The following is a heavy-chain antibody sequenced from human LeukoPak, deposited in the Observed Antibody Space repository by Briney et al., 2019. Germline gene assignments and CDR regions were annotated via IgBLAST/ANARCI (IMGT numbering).Heavy chain of an antibody. CDR3: ATFTISGGPQGDWFDP. J-gene: IGHJ5*02. Sequence: ASVKVSFKVSGYTLTELSMHWVRQAPGKGREWMGGFDPEDGETIYAQKFQGRVTMTEDTSTDTAYMELSSLGSEDTAVYYCATFTISGGPQGDWFDPWGQGTLVTVSS. D-gene: IGHD2-15*01. CDR1: GYTLTELS. CDR2: FDPEDGET. V-gene: IGHV1-24*01.